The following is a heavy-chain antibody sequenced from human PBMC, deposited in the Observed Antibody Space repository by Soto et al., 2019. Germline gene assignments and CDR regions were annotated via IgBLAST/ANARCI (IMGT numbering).Heavy chain of an antibody. CDR2: INHSGST. CDR3: ARALGYCSSTSCYAFDDAFDI. Sequence: LTASETLSLTCAVYGGSFSGYYWSWIRQPPGKGLEWIGEINHSGSTNYNPSLKSRVTISVDMSKNQFSLKLSSVTAADTAVYYCARALGYCSSTSCYAFDDAFDIWGQGTMVTVSS. CDR1: GGSFSGYY. V-gene: IGHV4-34*01. D-gene: IGHD2-2*01. J-gene: IGHJ3*02.